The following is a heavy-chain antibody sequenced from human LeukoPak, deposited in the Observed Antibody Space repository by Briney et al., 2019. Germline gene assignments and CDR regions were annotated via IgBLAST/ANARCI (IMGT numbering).Heavy chain of an antibody. J-gene: IGHJ4*02. Sequence: PGGSLRLSCAVSGFTFSSYSMNWVRQAPGKGLEWVSSISSSSSYIYYADSVKGRFTISRDNAKNSLYLQMNSLRPEDTAVYYCARDVQYYFDYWGQGTLVTVSS. CDR2: ISSSSSYI. CDR1: GFTFSSYS. CDR3: ARDVQYYFDY. V-gene: IGHV3-21*01.